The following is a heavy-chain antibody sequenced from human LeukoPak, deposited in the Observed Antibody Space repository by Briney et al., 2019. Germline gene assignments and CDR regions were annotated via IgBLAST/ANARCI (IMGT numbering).Heavy chain of an antibody. CDR3: ARDQSAITMVRGVIITSHWFDP. D-gene: IGHD3-10*01. CDR2: IYYSGST. CDR1: GGSISSGDYY. Sequence: PSQTLSLTCAVSGGSISSGDYYWSWIRQPPGKGLEWIGYIYYSGSTYYNPSLKSRVTISVGTSKNQFSLKLSSVTAADTAVYYCARDQSAITMVRGVIITSHWFDPWGQGTLVTVSS. V-gene: IGHV4-30-4*01. J-gene: IGHJ5*02.